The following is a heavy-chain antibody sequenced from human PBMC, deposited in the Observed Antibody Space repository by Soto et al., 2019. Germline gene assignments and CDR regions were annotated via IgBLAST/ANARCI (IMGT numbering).Heavy chain of an antibody. V-gene: IGHV1-69*13. CDR3: ARKSRYCSGGSCYFLPGIDY. CDR2: IIPIFGTA. Sequence: AVKVSCKASGGTFSSYAISWVRQAPGQGLEWMGGIIPIFGTANYAQKFQGRVTITADESTSTAYMELSSLRSEDTAVYYCARKSRYCSGGSCYFLPGIDYWGQGTLVTVSS. D-gene: IGHD2-15*01. CDR1: GGTFSSYA. J-gene: IGHJ4*02.